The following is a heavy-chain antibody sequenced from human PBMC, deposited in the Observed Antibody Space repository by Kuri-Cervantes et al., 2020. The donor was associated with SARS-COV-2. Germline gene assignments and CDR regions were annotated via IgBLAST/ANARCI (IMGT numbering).Heavy chain of an antibody. CDR2: IYYSGST. V-gene: IGHV4-34*01. J-gene: IGHJ4*02. CDR1: GGSFSGYY. Sequence: SETLSLTCAVYGGSFSGYYWSWIRQPPGKGLEWIGSIYYSGSTYYNPSLKSRVTISVDTSKNQFSLKLSSVTAADTAVYYCARIDFWSGTGDYWGQGTRVTVSS. D-gene: IGHD3-3*01. CDR3: ARIDFWSGTGDY.